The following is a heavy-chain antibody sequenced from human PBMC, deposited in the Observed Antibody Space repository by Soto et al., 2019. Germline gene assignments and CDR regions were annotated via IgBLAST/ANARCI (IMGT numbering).Heavy chain of an antibody. CDR2: INHSGST. V-gene: IGHV4-34*01. D-gene: IGHD6-13*01. Sequence: PSETLSLTCAVYGGSFSGYYWSWIRQHPGKGLEWIGEINHSGSTNYNPSLKSRVTISVDTSKNQFSLKLSSVTAADTAVYYCARTPLYSSSWYYFDYWGQGTLVTVSS. CDR3: ARTPLYSSSWYYFDY. J-gene: IGHJ4*02. CDR1: GGSFSGYY.